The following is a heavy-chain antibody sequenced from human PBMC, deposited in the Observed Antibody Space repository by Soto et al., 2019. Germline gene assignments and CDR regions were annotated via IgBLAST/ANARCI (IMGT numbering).Heavy chain of an antibody. CDR2: INPKSVGT. J-gene: IGHJ6*02. D-gene: IGHD2-8*01. V-gene: IGHV1-2*04. CDR3: ARGDSTDCSNGVCSFFYNHDMDV. CDR1: GYSITDYH. Sequence: ALVKGSCTSSGYSITDYHIHCVRQTTGQGLEWLGRINPKSVGTSTAQKFQGWVTMTTDTSISTASMELTRLTSDDTAIYYCARGDSTDCSNGVCSFFYNHDMDVWGQGTTVTSP.